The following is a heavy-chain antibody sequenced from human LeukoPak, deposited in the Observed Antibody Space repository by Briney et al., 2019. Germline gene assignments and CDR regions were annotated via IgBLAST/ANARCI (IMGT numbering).Heavy chain of an antibody. CDR1: GGSFSGYY. CDR3: ASFSGSDFDY. D-gene: IGHD2/OR15-2a*01. J-gene: IGHJ4*02. CDR2: INHSGST. V-gene: IGHV4-34*01. Sequence: PSETLSLTCAVYGGSFSGYYWSWIRQPPGKGLEWIGEINHSGSTNHNPSLKSRVTISVDTSKNQFSLKLSSVTAADTAVYYCASFSGSDFDYWGQGTLVTVSS.